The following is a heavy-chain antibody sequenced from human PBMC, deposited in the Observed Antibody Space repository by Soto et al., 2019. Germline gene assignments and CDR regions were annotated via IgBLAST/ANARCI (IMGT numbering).Heavy chain of an antibody. CDR1: GYSVGDGYY. J-gene: IGHJ4*02. CDR3: ARSGDDYGSYVDY. Sequence: PSETLSLTCAVSGYSVGDGYYLGWIRQPPGKGLEWIGSINRSEKTYYNPSLKSRLTISVDTSKNQISLTLSSVTAADTAIYYCARSGDDYGSYVDYWGQGTLVTVS. CDR2: INRSEKT. D-gene: IGHD4-17*01. V-gene: IGHV4-38-2*01.